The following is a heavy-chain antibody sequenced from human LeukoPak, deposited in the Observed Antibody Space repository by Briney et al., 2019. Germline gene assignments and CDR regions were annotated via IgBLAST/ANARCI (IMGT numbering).Heavy chain of an antibody. CDR3: ARQYSSSFSLDY. CDR1: GGTFSSYA. D-gene: IGHD6-13*01. CDR2: IIPIFGTA. J-gene: IGHJ4*02. Sequence: ASVNVSCKASGGTFSSYAISWVRQAPGQGLEWMGGIIPIFGTANYEQKFQGRVTITTDESTSTAYMELSSLRSEDTAVYYCARQYSSSFSLDYWGQGTLVTVSS. V-gene: IGHV1-69*05.